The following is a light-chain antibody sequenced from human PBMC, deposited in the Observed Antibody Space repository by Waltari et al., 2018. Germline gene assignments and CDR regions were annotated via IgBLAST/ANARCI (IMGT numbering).Light chain of an antibody. CDR2: GAS. CDR3: QQYNNWLPYT. J-gene: IGKJ2*01. CDR1: QSVSRN. V-gene: IGKV3-15*01. Sequence: EVVMTQSPGIVSASPGERATLSCRASQSVSRNVAWYQQKPGQAPRLLIYGASTRAAGIPARFSGSGSGTEFTLTLSSLQSEDFAVYYCQQYNNWLPYTFGQGAKLEIK.